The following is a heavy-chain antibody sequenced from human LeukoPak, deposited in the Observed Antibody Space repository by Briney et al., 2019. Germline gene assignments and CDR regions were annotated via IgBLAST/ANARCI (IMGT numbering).Heavy chain of an antibody. CDR1: GFTFSNYA. D-gene: IGHD3-10*01. CDR2: TDTSGKYI. CDR3: ARGRSITLLRGVAMSDGFDI. Sequence: GGSLRLSCAASGFTFSNYAMSWVRQAPGKGLEWVSFTDTSGKYIYYGDSVKGRFTISRDNAKNLLFLQMNGLRAEDTAVYYCARGRSITLLRGVAMSDGFDIWGQGAMVAVSS. J-gene: IGHJ3*02. V-gene: IGHV3-21*06.